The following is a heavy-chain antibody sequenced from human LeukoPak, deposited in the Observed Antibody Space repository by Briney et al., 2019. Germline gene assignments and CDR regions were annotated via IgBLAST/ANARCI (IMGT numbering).Heavy chain of an antibody. CDR2: ISGDGTIK. CDR3: SRSEFDY. J-gene: IGHJ4*02. D-gene: IGHD1-14*01. V-gene: IGHV3-74*03. CDR1: GFPFSSYW. Sequence: GGSLRLSCEPSGFPFSSYWMLWVRQAPGKGLVWVARISGDGTIKTYADFVRGRFTISRDNTKNILYLQMNSLKVEDTAIYFCSRSEFDYWGQGVLVTVSS.